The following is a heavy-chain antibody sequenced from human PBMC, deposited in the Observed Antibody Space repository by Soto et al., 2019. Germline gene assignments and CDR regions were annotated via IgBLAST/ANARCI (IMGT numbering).Heavy chain of an antibody. CDR3: ARDNITGLFDY. CDR2: INHSGST. V-gene: IGHV4-34*01. Sequence: QVQLQQWGAGLLKPSETLSLTCAVYGGSFSGYYWTWIRQPPGTGLEWIGEINHSGSTNYNPSLRSRVTISVDTSKTQFSLTLTSVTAADTAVYYCARDNITGLFDYWGQGTLVTVSS. D-gene: IGHD2-8*02. J-gene: IGHJ4*02. CDR1: GGSFSGYY.